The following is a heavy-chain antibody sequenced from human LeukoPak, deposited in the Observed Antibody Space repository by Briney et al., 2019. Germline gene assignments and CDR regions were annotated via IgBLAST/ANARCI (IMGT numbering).Heavy chain of an antibody. Sequence: KPSETLSLTCTVSGGSISSSSYYWGWIRQTPGKGLEWIGSIYYSGSTYYNPSLKSRVTISVDTSKNQFSLKLSSVTAADTAVYYCARITGTAGLDYWGQGTLVTVSS. CDR2: IYYSGST. CDR1: GGSISSSSYY. D-gene: IGHD1-20*01. V-gene: IGHV4-39*01. J-gene: IGHJ4*02. CDR3: ARITGTAGLDY.